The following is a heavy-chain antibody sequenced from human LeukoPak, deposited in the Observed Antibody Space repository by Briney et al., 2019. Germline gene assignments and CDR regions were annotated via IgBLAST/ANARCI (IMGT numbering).Heavy chain of an antibody. CDR3: ARGRAGRGYSYVIYYYYYMDV. J-gene: IGHJ6*03. CDR2: IKYRGNT. CDR1: GWAFSGFL. D-gene: IGHD5-18*01. V-gene: IGHV4-34*01. Sequence: SEALVLTRPGHGWAFSGFLWGWNPRPPGKGLGGIGGIKYRGNTNYNPSLKSRVTISVDTSKNQFSLKLSSVTAADTAVYYCARGRAGRGYSYVIYYYYYMDVWGKGTTVTVSS.